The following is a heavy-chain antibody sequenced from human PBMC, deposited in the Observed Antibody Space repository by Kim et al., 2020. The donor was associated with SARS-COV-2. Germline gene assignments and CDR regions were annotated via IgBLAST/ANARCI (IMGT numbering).Heavy chain of an antibody. CDR2: IGGGGTT. J-gene: IGHJ4*02. V-gene: IGHV3-23*01. D-gene: IGHD2-15*01. CDR1: GFTFSTYA. Sequence: GGSLRLSCAASGFTFSTYAMNWVRQTPGKGLEWVSGIGGGGTTYYADSVKGRFTISRDNSKNTLYLQMNSLSAEDTAVYYCAKDLRSGDGWGDFDYWGQGTLVTVSS. CDR3: AKDLRSGDGWGDFDY.